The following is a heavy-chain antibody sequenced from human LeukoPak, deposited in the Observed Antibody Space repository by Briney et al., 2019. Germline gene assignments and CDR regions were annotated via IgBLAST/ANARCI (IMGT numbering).Heavy chain of an antibody. D-gene: IGHD6-6*01. CDR2: ITSSSSTI. Sequence: GGSLRLSCAASGFTFSSYNMNWVRQAPGKGLEWVSYITSSSSTIYYADSVKGRFTISRDNAKNSLYLQMNSLRDEDTAVYYCAREYSSSSGSVSDYWGQGTLATVSS. J-gene: IGHJ4*02. CDR1: GFTFSSYN. CDR3: AREYSSSSGSVSDY. V-gene: IGHV3-48*02.